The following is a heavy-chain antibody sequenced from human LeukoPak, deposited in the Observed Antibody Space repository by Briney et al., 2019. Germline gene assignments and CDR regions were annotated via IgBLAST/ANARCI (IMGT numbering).Heavy chain of an antibody. D-gene: IGHD4-11*01. V-gene: IGHV4-4*07. CDR2: IYTSGST. Sequence: SETLSLTCTVSGGSISSYYWSWIRQPAGKGLEWIGRIYTSGSTNYNPSLRSRVTMSVDTSKNQFSLKLSSVTAADTAVYYCARGRYSNFNNWFDPWGQGTLVTVPS. J-gene: IGHJ5*02. CDR3: ARGRYSNFNNWFDP. CDR1: GGSISSYY.